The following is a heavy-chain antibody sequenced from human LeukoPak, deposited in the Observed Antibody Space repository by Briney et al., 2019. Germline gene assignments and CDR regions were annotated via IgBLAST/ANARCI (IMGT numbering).Heavy chain of an antibody. Sequence: PGGSLRLSCAASGFTFSSYEMNWVRQAPGKGLEWVSYISSSGSIIYYADSVKGRFTISRDNAKNLLYLQMNSLRAEDTAVYYCARGDTAMVDYYYYMDVWGKGTTVTISS. CDR3: ARGDTAMVDYYYYMDV. V-gene: IGHV3-48*03. CDR2: ISSSGSII. CDR1: GFTFSSYE. J-gene: IGHJ6*03. D-gene: IGHD5-18*01.